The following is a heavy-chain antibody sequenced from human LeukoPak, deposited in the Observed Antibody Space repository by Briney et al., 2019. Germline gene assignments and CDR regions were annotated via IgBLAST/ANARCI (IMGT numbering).Heavy chain of an antibody. CDR3: ARSLRYYNILTGYSPDYFDY. J-gene: IGHJ4*02. CDR1: GYTFTSYF. D-gene: IGHD3-9*01. V-gene: IGHV7-4-1*02. Sequence: ASVKVSCKTSGYTFTSYFLNWVRQAPGQGLEWMGWIDTNTGNPTYAQGFTGRFVFSLDTSVRTTYLQISSLKAEDTAVYYCARSLRYYNILTGYSPDYFDYWGQGTLVTVSS. CDR2: IDTNTGNP.